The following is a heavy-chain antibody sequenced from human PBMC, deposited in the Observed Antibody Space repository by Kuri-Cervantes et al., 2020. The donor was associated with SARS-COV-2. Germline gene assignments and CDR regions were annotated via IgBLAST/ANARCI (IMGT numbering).Heavy chain of an antibody. Sequence: GGSLRLSCAASGFTFSSYGMHWVRQAPGKGLEWVAFIRYDGSNKYYADSVKGRFTISRDNSKNTLYLQMNSLRAEDTAVYYCAKDFMATLGVVPAAISGWFDPWGQGTLVTVSS. V-gene: IGHV3-30*02. CDR2: IRYDGSNK. J-gene: IGHJ5*02. D-gene: IGHD2-2*01. CDR3: AKDFMATLGVVPAAISGWFDP. CDR1: GFTFSSYG.